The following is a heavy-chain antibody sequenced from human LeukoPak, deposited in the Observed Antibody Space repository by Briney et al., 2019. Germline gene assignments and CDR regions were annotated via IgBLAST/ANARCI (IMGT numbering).Heavy chain of an antibody. D-gene: IGHD1-1*01. CDR1: GFTFINYA. CDR3: AKDSFRGNGRWDAFDI. CDR2: IDGGDGGP. Sequence: GGSLRISCVASGFTFINYAMSWVRQSPERGLEWVSSIDGGDGGPYYADSVKGRFTTSRDNSRNTLYLQLNSLRVEDTALYYCAKDSFRGNGRWDAFDIWGQGAMVTVSS. J-gene: IGHJ3*02. V-gene: IGHV3-23*01.